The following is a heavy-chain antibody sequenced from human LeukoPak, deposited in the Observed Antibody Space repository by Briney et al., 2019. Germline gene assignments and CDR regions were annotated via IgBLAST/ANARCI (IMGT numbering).Heavy chain of an antibody. J-gene: IGHJ6*02. CDR3: ARAYCTNGVCYNGMDV. CDR1: GGSISSYY. Sequence: SETLSLTCTVSGGSISSYYWSWIRQPPGKGLEWIGEINHSGSTNYNPSLKSRVTISVDTSKNQFSLKLSSVTAADTAVYYCARAYCTNGVCYNGMDVWGQGTTVTVSS. V-gene: IGHV4-34*01. D-gene: IGHD2-8*01. CDR2: INHSGST.